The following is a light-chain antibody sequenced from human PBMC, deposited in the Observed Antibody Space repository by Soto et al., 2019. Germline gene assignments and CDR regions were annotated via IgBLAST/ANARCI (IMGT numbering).Light chain of an antibody. CDR2: DVS. CDR1: SSDVGGYNY. V-gene: IGLV2-14*03. Sequence: QSELTQHGYVLEPPGQSITIYCTGTSSDVGGYNYVSWYQQHPGKAPKLMIYDVSNRPSGVSNRFSGSKSGNTASLTISGLQAEDEADYYCSSYTSSSTPYVFGTGTKVTVL. CDR3: SSYTSSSTPYV. J-gene: IGLJ1*01.